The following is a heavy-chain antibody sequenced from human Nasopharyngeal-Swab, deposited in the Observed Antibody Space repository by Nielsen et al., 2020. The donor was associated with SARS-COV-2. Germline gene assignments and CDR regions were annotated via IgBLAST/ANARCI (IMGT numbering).Heavy chain of an antibody. Sequence: GESLKISCAASGFTFSSYGMHWVHQAPGKGLEWVAVISYDGSNKYYADSVKGRFTISRDNSKNTLYLQMNSLRAEDTAVYYCARDRAPRLYYYGMDVCGQGTTVTVSS. V-gene: IGHV3-30*03. J-gene: IGHJ6*02. CDR2: ISYDGSNK. CDR1: GFTFSSYG. CDR3: ARDRAPRLYYYGMDV.